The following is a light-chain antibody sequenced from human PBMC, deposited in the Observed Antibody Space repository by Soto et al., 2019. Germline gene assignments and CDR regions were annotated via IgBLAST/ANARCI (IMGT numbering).Light chain of an antibody. V-gene: IGLV4-69*01. CDR3: QTWGTGYVV. J-gene: IGLJ2*01. Sequence: QLVLTQSPSASASLGASVKLTCTLSSGHRSYTIAWHQQQPEKGPRYLMTLNSDGSHRKGDGIPDRFSGSSSGAERYLIISSLQSEDEADYYFQTWGTGYVVFGGGTKLTVL. CDR1: SGHRSYT. CDR2: LNSDGSH.